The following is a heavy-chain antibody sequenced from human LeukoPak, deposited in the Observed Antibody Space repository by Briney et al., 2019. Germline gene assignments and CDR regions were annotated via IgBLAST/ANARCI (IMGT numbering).Heavy chain of an antibody. CDR1: GYTFTSYA. Sequence: ASVKVSCKASGYTFTSYAMHWVRQAPGQRLEWMGWINAGNGNTKYSQKFQGRVTITRDTSASTAYMELSSLRSEDTAVCYCARSGTTGWLIDYWGQGTLVTVSS. V-gene: IGHV1-3*01. J-gene: IGHJ4*02. D-gene: IGHD1-1*01. CDR3: ARSGTTGWLIDY. CDR2: INAGNGNT.